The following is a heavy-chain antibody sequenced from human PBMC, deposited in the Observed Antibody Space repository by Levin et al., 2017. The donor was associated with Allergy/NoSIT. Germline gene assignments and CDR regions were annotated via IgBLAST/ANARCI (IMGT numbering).Heavy chain of an antibody. Sequence: PGKGLEWIGHIYYSGYVYYNPSLKSRVTISVDASKNQFSLNLNSVTGADTAVYFCAKEAVTRWYVDLWGRGTLVTVSS. V-gene: IGHV4-31*02. D-gene: IGHD4-17*01. J-gene: IGHJ2*01. CDR2: IYYSGYV. CDR3: AKEAVTRWYVDL.